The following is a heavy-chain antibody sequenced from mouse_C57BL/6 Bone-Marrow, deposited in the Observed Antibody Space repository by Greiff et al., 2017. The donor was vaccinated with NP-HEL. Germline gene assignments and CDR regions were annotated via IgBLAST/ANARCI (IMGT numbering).Heavy chain of an antibody. CDR2: IDPETGGT. D-gene: IGHD1-1*01. J-gene: IGHJ3*01. V-gene: IGHV1-15*01. Sequence: VQLQQSGAELVRPGASVTLSCKASGYTFTDYEMHWVKQTPVHGLEWIGAIDPETGGTAYNQKFKGKAILTADKSSSTAYMELRSLTSEDSAVFYCTSAHEYYCGCSDGFAYWGQGTLVTVSA. CDR3: TSAHEYYCGCSDGFAY. CDR1: GYTFTDYE.